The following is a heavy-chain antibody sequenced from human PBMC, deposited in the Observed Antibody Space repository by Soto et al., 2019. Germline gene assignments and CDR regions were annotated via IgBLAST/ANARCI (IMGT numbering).Heavy chain of an antibody. CDR1: GFTFSSYS. J-gene: IGHJ5*02. CDR2: ISSSSSTI. V-gene: IGHV3-48*01. Sequence: GGSLRLSCAAPGFTFSSYSMNWVRQAPGEGLEWVSYISSSSSTIYYADSVKGRFTISRDNAKNSLYLQMNSLRAEDTAVYYCARHPERIAQIGWFDPWGQGTLVTVSS. CDR3: ARHPERIAQIGWFDP. D-gene: IGHD6-13*01.